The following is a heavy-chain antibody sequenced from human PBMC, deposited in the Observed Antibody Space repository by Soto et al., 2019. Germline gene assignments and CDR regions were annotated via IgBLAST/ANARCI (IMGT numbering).Heavy chain of an antibody. Sequence: MHWVRQAPGQGLEWMGIINPSGGSTSYAQKFQGRVTMTRDTSTSTVYMELSSLRSEDTAVYYCARALPAMVNCLDYWGQGTLVTVSS. CDR3: ARALPAMVNCLDY. J-gene: IGHJ4*02. V-gene: IGHV1-46*01. CDR2: INPSGGST. D-gene: IGHD5-18*01.